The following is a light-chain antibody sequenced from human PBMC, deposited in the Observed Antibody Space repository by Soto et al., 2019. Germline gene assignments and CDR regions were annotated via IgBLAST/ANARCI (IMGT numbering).Light chain of an antibody. CDR3: QQYYTYPWT. CDR2: KAS. CDR1: QSISSW. J-gene: IGKJ1*01. V-gene: IGKV1-5*03. Sequence: DIQMTQSPSTLSASVGDRVTITCRASQSISSWLAWYQQRPGRAPKLLIYKASNLEGGVPSRFSSSGSGTELTLTISSLHPDDFATYYCQQYYTYPWTFGPGTKVEIK.